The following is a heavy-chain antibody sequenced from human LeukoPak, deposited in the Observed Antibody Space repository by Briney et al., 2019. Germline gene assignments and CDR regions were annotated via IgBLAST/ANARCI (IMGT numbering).Heavy chain of an antibody. V-gene: IGHV7-4-1*02. D-gene: IGHD4-17*01. J-gene: IGHJ5*02. CDR2: INTNTGNP. Sequence: ASVKVSFKASGYTFTIYAMNWVRQAPGQGLEWMGGINTNTGNPTYAQGFTGRLVFSLDPSVSTAYLQISSLKAEDTAVYYCAREYGDPRNSWFDPWGQGTLLTASS. CDR1: GYTFTIYA. CDR3: AREYGDPRNSWFDP.